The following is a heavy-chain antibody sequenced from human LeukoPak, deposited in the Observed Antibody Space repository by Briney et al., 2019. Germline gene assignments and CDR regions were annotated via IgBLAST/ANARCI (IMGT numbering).Heavy chain of an antibody. CDR1: GFIFSRYT. CDR2: ITSSSSDI. V-gene: IGHV3-21*01. D-gene: IGHD5-18*01. J-gene: IGHJ4*02. CDR3: ARSPATTPAMVRPTPTSTIDY. Sequence: GGSLRLSCAASGFIFSRYTMSWVRQAPGKGLEWVSSITSSSSDIYYAHSVKGRFTISRDNAKNSLYLQMNTLRVEDSAVYYCARSPATTPAMVRPTPTSTIDYWGQGTLVTVSS.